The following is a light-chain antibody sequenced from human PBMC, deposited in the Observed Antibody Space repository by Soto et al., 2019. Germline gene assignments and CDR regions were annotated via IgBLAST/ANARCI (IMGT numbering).Light chain of an antibody. CDR1: QHISNY. Sequence: IQMTQSPSSVSASVGDRVTITCRASQHISNYFAWYQQKPGEAPKVLIFGAFTLQTGVASRFSGSGSGTDFILTISSLQPEDFATYYCQQTNSFPLTFGGGTKGESK. CDR3: QQTNSFPLT. J-gene: IGKJ4*01. V-gene: IGKV1D-12*01. CDR2: GAF.